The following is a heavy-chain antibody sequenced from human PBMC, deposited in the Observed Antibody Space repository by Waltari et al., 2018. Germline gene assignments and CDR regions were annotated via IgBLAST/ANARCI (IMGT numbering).Heavy chain of an antibody. CDR2: ISYDGSNK. J-gene: IGHJ6*03. V-gene: IGHV3-30-3*01. CDR1: YA. D-gene: IGHD3-3*01. CDR3: AREVRARFLEWPPLYYMDV. Sequence: YAIHWVRQAPGKGLEWVALISYDGSNKYYGDSVEGRFTISRDNSKSTLYLQMNSLRPEYTALYYCAREVRARFLEWPPLYYMDVWGKGTTVTISS.